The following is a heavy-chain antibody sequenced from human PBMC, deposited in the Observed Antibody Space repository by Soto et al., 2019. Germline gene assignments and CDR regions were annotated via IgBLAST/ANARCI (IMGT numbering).Heavy chain of an antibody. CDR1: GGSFSGYY. CDR3: AWRKYFNYGMDV. Sequence: NPSETLSLTCAVYGGSFSGYYWSWIRQPPGKGLEWIAEINHSGSTNYNPSLKSRVTISVDTSKNQFSLKLSSVTAADTAVYYCAWRKYFNYGMDVWGQGTTVNV. J-gene: IGHJ6*02. V-gene: IGHV4-34*01. CDR2: INHSGST.